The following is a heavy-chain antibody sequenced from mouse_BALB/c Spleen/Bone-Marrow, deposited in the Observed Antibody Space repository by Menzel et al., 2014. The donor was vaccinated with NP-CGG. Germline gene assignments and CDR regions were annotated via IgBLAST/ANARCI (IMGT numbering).Heavy chain of an antibody. CDR2: IWSGGSR. CDR1: GFSLTSYG. Sequence: QVQLQQSGPGLVQPSQSLSITCTVSGFSLTSYGVHWVRQSPGKGLEWLGVIWSGGSRDYNEAFISRLSIRKDNSKSQVLFKMYSRQAKDTAIYYCGRKEFYYWGQGTKLTDSS. CDR3: GRKEFYY. J-gene: IGHJ2*01. V-gene: IGHV2-2*02.